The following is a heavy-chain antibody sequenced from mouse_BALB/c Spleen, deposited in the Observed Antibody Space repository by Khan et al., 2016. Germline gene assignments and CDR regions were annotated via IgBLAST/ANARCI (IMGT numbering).Heavy chain of an antibody. CDR2: IDPANGNT. Sequence: VQLQQSGAELVKPGASVKLSCTASGFNIKDTYMHWVKQRPEQGLEWIGRIDPANGNTQYDPKFQGKATITADTSSNTAYLQLSSLTSADTAVYYCARAPYDYDVGFAYGGQGTLVTVSA. CDR1: GFNIKDTY. V-gene: IGHV14-3*02. CDR3: ARAPYDYDVGFAY. D-gene: IGHD2-4*01. J-gene: IGHJ3*01.